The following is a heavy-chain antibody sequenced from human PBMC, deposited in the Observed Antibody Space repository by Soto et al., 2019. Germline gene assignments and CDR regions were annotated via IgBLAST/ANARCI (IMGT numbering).Heavy chain of an antibody. V-gene: IGHV3-48*02. CDR2: ITSDTNTI. J-gene: IGHJ4*02. CDR1: GFPFSIYS. CDR3: ARSVEGHFDY. D-gene: IGHD6-19*01. Sequence: EVQLVESGGGLVQPGGSLRLTCAASGFPFSIYSMNWVRQAPGKGLEWSSYITSDTNTIKYADSVKGRFTISRDNAKNLVSLQMNRLRDEDTAVYFCARSVEGHFDYWGQGTVVTVSS.